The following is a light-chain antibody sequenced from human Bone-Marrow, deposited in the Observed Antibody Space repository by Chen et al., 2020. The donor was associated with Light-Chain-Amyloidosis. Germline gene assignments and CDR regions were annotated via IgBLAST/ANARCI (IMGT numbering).Light chain of an antibody. CDR3: QVWDRSSDRPV. CDR1: NIGSKS. CDR2: DDS. V-gene: IGLV3-21*02. Sequence: YVLTQPSSVSVAPGQTATIACGGNNIGSKSVHWYQQSPGQAPLLVVYDDSDRPSGIPERLSGSNSGNTATLTISRVEAGDEADYYCQVWDRSSDRPVFGGGTKLTVL. J-gene: IGLJ3*02.